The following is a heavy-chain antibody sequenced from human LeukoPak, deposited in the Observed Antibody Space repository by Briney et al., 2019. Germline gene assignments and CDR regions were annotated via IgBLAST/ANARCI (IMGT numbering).Heavy chain of an antibody. CDR1: GYTFTGYY. J-gene: IGHJ5*02. CDR2: INPNSGGT. CDR3: ARVEDIVVVPAVGGWFDP. D-gene: IGHD2-2*01. V-gene: IGHV1-2*02. Sequence: GASVKVSCKASGYTFTGYYMHWVRQAPGQGLEWMGWINPNSGGTNYAQKFQGRVTMTRDTSISTAYMELSRLRSDDTAVYYCARVEDIVVVPAVGGWFDPWGQGTLVTVSS.